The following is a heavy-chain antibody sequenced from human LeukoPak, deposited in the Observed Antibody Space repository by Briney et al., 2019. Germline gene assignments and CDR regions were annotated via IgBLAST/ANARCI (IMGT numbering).Heavy chain of an antibody. Sequence: GGSLRLSCAASGFTFNNYVMSWVRQAPGKGLEWVSTINGGGYNTYYADSVKGRFTISRDNSKNTLYLQMNSLRAEDTAVYYCARPWDCSGGSCYSHFDAFDIWGQGTMVTVSS. V-gene: IGHV3-23*01. CDR1: GFTFNNYV. D-gene: IGHD2-15*01. CDR3: ARPWDCSGGSCYSHFDAFDI. J-gene: IGHJ3*02. CDR2: INGGGYNT.